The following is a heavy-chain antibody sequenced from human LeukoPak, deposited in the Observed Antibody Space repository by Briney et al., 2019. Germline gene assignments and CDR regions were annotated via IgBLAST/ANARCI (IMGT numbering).Heavy chain of an antibody. D-gene: IGHD3-22*01. CDR1: GGSISSSSYY. J-gene: IGHJ4*02. V-gene: IGHV4-39*01. Sequence: SETLSLTCTVSGGSISSSSYYWGWIRQPPGKGLEWIGSIYYSGSTYYNPSLKSRATISVDTSKNQFSLKLSSVTAADTAVYYCANTMIVVGSYYFDYWGQGTLVTVSS. CDR2: IYYSGST. CDR3: ANTMIVVGSYYFDY.